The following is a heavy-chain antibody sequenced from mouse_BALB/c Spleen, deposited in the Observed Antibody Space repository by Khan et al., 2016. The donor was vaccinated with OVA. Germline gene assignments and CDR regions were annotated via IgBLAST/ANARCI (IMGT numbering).Heavy chain of an antibody. Sequence: QIQLVQSGPELKKPGETVKISCKASGYTFTNYGMNWVKQAPGKGLKWMGWINTYTGEPTYADDFKGRFAFSLETSASTAYLQINNLKNEDTATYFCAREDTTEGLAYWGQGTLVTVSA. CDR2: INTYTGEP. CDR1: GYTFTNYG. CDR3: AREDTTEGLAY. J-gene: IGHJ3*01. D-gene: IGHD1-1*01. V-gene: IGHV9-3-1*01.